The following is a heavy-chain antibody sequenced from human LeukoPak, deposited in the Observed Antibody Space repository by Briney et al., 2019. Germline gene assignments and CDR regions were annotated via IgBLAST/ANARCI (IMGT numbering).Heavy chain of an antibody. CDR2: MKQDGSEK. J-gene: IGHJ4*02. D-gene: IGHD3-3*01. V-gene: IGHV3-7*01. CDR3: ARGYDFWSGYSRYYFDY. Sequence: PGGSLRLPCAASGFTFSSYWMSWVRQAPGKGLEWVANMKQDGSEKNYVDSVKGRFTISRDNAKNSLYLQMNGLRAEDTAVYYCARGYDFWSGYSRYYFDYWDQGTLVTVSS. CDR1: GFTFSSYW.